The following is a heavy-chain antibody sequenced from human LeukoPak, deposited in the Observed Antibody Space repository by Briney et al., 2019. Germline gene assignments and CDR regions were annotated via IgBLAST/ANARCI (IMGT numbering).Heavy chain of an antibody. CDR3: ARETYYYDRSGYSRTFDY. Sequence: PGRSLRLSCAASGFTFSSYGMHWVRQAPGKGLEWVAVIWYDENNKYYADSVKGRFTISRDSAKNSLHLQMSSLRAEDTAVYYCARETYYYDRSGYSRTFDYWGQGALVTVSS. V-gene: IGHV3-33*01. D-gene: IGHD3-22*01. CDR1: GFTFSSYG. CDR2: IWYDENNK. J-gene: IGHJ4*02.